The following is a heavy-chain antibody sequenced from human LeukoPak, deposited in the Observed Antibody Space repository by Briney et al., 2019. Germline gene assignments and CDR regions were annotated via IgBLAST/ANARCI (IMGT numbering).Heavy chain of an antibody. V-gene: IGHV3-48*02. J-gene: IGHJ6*02. Sequence: GGSLRLSCAASGFTFSRYSMNWVRQAPGKGLEWVSYISSSSSTIYYADSVKGRFTISRDNAKDSLYLQMNSLRDEDTAVYYCAREGAVTTFSYGMDVWGQGTTVTVSS. CDR1: GFTFSRYS. CDR2: ISSSSSTI. D-gene: IGHD4-17*01. CDR3: AREGAVTTFSYGMDV.